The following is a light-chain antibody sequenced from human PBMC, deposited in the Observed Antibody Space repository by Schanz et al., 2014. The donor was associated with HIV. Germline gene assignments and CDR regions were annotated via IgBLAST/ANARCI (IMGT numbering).Light chain of an antibody. J-gene: IGKJ2*01. CDR3: QQYSDWPPST. Sequence: ETVLTQSPGSLSLSPGERATLSCRASQSLGGSQLAWYQHKPGQAPRLLIYGAFTRATGIPVRFSGRGSGTEFTLTISGLQSEDFALYYCQQYSDWPPSTFGQGTKLEI. V-gene: IGKV3-15*01. CDR1: QSLGGS. CDR2: GAF.